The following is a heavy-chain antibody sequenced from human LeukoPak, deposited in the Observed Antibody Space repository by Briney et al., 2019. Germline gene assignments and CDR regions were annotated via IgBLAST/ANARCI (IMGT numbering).Heavy chain of an antibody. Sequence: RGSLRLSCAAAGVSPSTYAMCWVRQAPEKGLEWVAVILYVVSKKYYADSMKGRFTISRDNSNSTLYVQMISLSVEDAAVYYCGRVPGYSSGWSYFDYWGQGTLVTVSS. CDR2: ILYVVSKK. D-gene: IGHD6-19*01. J-gene: IGHJ4*02. CDR1: GVSPSTYA. CDR3: GRVPGYSSGWSYFDY. V-gene: IGHV3-30*07.